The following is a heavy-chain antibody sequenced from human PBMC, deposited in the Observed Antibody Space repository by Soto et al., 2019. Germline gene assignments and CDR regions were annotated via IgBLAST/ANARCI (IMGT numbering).Heavy chain of an antibody. Sequence: QVQVAESGGGVVQRGRSLRLSCAASGFTFSSFGMHWVRQAPGKGLEWVSLIWYDGSKKSYGDSVKGRFTISRDNSRNTVYLQMNSLRADDTAVYYCARDASYYSLWSGYYPSRNGMDVWGQGTTVTVSS. CDR2: IWYDGSKK. CDR1: GFTFSSFG. D-gene: IGHD3-3*01. J-gene: IGHJ6*02. V-gene: IGHV3-33*01. CDR3: ARDASYYSLWSGYYPSRNGMDV.